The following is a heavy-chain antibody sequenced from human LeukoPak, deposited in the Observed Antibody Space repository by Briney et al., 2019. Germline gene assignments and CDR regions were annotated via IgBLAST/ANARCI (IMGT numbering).Heavy chain of an antibody. V-gene: IGHV3-30*02. CDR2: IEKDGNTK. CDR1: GFTFSSYG. D-gene: IGHD3/OR15-3a*01. CDR3: TKARDFWTRRFFDY. J-gene: IGHJ4*02. Sequence: GGSLRLSCAASGFTFSSYGMHWVRQAPGKGLEWVAFIEKDGNTKYYTDYVRGRFAISRDNSKNTLYLQMSSLRTEDTAMFYCTKARDFWTRRFFDYWAQGTLVTVFS.